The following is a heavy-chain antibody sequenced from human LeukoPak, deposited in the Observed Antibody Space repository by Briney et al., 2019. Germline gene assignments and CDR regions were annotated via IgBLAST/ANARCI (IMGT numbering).Heavy chain of an antibody. CDR2: IGTAGDT. CDR3: ARYYYGSGSYEGWFDP. Sequence: GGSLRLSCAASGFTFSSYDMHRVRQATGKGLEWVSAIGTAGDTYYPGSVKGRFTISRENAKNSLYLQMNSLRAGDTAVYYCARYYYGSGSYEGWFDPWGQGTLVTVSS. CDR1: GFTFSSYD. J-gene: IGHJ5*02. D-gene: IGHD3-10*01. V-gene: IGHV3-13*01.